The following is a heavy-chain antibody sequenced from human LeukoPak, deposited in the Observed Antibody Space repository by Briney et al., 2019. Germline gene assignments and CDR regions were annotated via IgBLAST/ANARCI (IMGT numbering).Heavy chain of an antibody. V-gene: IGHV4-31*03. Sequence: PSETLSLTCTVSGGSISNGGYYWSWIRQHPGKGLEWIGYIYYSGSTYYNPSLKSRVTISVDTSKNQFSLKLSSVTAADTAVYYCARVSCSGGSCYRVDYWGQGTLVTVSS. CDR3: ARVSCSGGSCYRVDY. CDR1: GGSISNGGYY. D-gene: IGHD2-15*01. CDR2: IYYSGST. J-gene: IGHJ4*02.